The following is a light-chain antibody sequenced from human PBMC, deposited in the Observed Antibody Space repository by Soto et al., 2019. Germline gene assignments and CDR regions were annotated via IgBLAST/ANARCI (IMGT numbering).Light chain of an antibody. J-gene: IGKJ2*01. CDR3: QQNYRTPYT. Sequence: DVEMTQSPSSLSASVGDRVTITCRAGQSISTYLNWYQQKPGRAPKLLIWGASRLQSGVPSRFRGSGSGTDFTLTVSILQPEDFATYYCQQNYRTPYTFGQGTNLEIK. CDR1: QSISTY. CDR2: GAS. V-gene: IGKV1-39*01.